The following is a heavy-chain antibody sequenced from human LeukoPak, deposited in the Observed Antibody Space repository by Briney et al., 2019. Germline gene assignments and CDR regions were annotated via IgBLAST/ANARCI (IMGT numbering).Heavy chain of an antibody. D-gene: IGHD3-10*01. CDR3: ARDRYGSGAAFFDY. J-gene: IGHJ4*02. CDR1: GGTFSSYA. V-gene: IGHV1-69*13. Sequence: ASVKVSCKASGGTFSSYAISWVRQAPGQGLEWMRGIIPIFGTANYAQKFQGRVTITADESTSTAYMELSSLRSEDTAVYYCARDRYGSGAAFFDYWGQGTLVTVSS. CDR2: IIPIFGTA.